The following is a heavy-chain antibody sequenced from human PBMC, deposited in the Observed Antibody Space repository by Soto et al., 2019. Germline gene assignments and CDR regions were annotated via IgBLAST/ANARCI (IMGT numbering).Heavy chain of an antibody. V-gene: IGHV1-69*01. CDR1: GGTFSSYA. Sequence: QVQLVQSGAEVKKPGSSVKVSCKASGGTFSSYAISWVRQAPGQGLEWMGGIIPIFGTANYAQKFQGRVTITADESTSTAYMELSSLRSEDTAVSYCARSRLPGYDSSCWYWYFDLWGRGTLVTVSS. CDR3: ARSRLPGYDSSCWYWYFDL. J-gene: IGHJ2*01. CDR2: IIPIFGTA. D-gene: IGHD3-22*01.